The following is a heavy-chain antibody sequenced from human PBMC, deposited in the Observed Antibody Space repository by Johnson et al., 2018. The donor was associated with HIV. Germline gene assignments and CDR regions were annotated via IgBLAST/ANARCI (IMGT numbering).Heavy chain of an antibody. CDR3: ARLRGAFDI. Sequence: VQLVESGGGVVQPGKSLTLSCVGSGLSFSNFGIHWVRQAPGKGPEWVAVISFDGNLKKYADSVKGRFTISRDNSKNTLYLQMNSLRAEDTAVYYCARLRGAFDIWGQGTMVTVSS. J-gene: IGHJ3*02. CDR1: GLSFSNFG. CDR2: ISFDGNLK. V-gene: IGHV3-30*03.